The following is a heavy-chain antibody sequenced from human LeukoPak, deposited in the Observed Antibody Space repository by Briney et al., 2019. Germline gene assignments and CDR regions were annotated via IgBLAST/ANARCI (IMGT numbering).Heavy chain of an antibody. D-gene: IGHD3-10*01. CDR1: GYTFTGYY. CDR3: ARGAEVGFYYGMDV. CDR2: INPNSGGT. J-gene: IGHJ6*02. Sequence: ASVKVSCKASGYTFTGYYMHWVRQAPGQGLEWMGWINPNSGGTNYAQKFQGRVTMTRDTSISTAYMELSRLRSDDTAVYYCARGAEVGFYYGMDVWGQGTTVTVSS. V-gene: IGHV1-2*02.